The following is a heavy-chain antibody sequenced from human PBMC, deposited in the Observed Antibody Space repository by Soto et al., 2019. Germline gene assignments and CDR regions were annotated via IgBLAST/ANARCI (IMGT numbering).Heavy chain of an antibody. V-gene: IGHV3-30*18. Sequence: QVQLVESGGGVVQPGRSLRLSCAASGFTFSSYGMHWVRQAPGKGLEWVAIISFDGSNKYYADSVKGRFTISRDNPKNTLYLQMNNLRAEDTNVYYCAKGGLVRGVIDYWGQVNLFTVSS. J-gene: IGHJ4*02. CDR1: GFTFSSYG. D-gene: IGHD3-10*01. CDR3: AKGGLVRGVIDY. CDR2: ISFDGSNK.